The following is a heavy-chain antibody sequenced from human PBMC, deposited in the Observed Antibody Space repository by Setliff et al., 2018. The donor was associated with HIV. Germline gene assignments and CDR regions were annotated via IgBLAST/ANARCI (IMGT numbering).Heavy chain of an antibody. J-gene: IGHJ3*02. V-gene: IGHV1-69*06. CDR1: GGTFSSYA. Sequence: GASVKVSCKASGGTFSSYAISWVRQAPGQGLEWMGRIIPIFGTANYAQKFQGRVTITADKSTSTAYMELSSLRSEDTAVYYCARVREEFGSGQYYPDVFAIWGQGTMVTVSS. D-gene: IGHD3-10*01. CDR2: IIPIFGTA. CDR3: ARVREEFGSGQYYPDVFAI.